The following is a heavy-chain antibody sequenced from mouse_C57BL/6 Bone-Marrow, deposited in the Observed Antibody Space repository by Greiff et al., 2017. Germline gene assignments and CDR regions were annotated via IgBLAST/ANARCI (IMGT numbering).Heavy chain of an antibody. V-gene: IGHV1-64*01. CDR2: IHPNSGST. CDR1: GYTFTSYW. Sequence: VQLQQPGAELVKPGASVKLSCKASGYTFTSYWMHWVKQRPGQGLEWIGMIHPNSGSTNYNEKFKSKATLTVDKSSSTAYMQLSSLTSEDSAVYYCERDGYYPFYAMDYWGQGTSVTVSS. D-gene: IGHD2-3*01. CDR3: ERDGYYPFYAMDY. J-gene: IGHJ4*01.